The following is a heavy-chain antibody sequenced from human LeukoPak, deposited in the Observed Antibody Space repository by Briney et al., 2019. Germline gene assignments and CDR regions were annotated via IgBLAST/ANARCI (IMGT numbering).Heavy chain of an antibody. CDR2: INHSGST. Sequence: SETLSLTCAVYGGSFSGYYWSWIRQPPGKGLEWIGEINHSGSTNYNPSLKSRVTISVDTSKNQFSLKLSSVTAADTAVYYCARGLNCTNGVCYNLFDYWGQGTLVTVSS. J-gene: IGHJ4*02. CDR3: ARGLNCTNGVCYNLFDY. CDR1: GGSFSGYY. V-gene: IGHV4-34*01. D-gene: IGHD2-8*01.